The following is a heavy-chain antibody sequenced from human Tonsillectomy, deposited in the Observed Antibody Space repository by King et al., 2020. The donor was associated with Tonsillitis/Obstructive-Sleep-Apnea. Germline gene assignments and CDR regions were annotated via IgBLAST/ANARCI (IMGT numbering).Heavy chain of an antibody. J-gene: IGHJ6*02. CDR3: ARDPCAYGGYGHYYYGMDV. D-gene: IGHD5-12*01. CDR1: GFTFSSYW. V-gene: IGHV3-7*03. CDR2: IKQDGSEK. Sequence: VQLVESGGGLVQPGGSLRLSCAASGFTFSSYWMSWVRQAPGKGLEWVANIKQDGSEKYYVDSVKGRFTISRDNAKNSLYLQMNSLRAADTAVYYCARDPCAYGGYGHYYYGMDVWGQGTTVTVSS.